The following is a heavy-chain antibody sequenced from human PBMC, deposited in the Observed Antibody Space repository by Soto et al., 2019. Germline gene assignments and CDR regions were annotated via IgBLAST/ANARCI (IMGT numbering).Heavy chain of an antibody. J-gene: IGHJ6*02. V-gene: IGHV3-23*01. CDR1: GFSFGAYA. D-gene: IGHD2-2*01. Sequence: EEQLLESGGGLVQPGGSLRLSCAASGFSFGAYAMSWVRQAPGKGLEWVSTISGSSGGIYYAGSARGRFTISRDNSKNTMSLQLNSLRDEDTAVYYCTKWSRLCSGTSCFYFYAMDVWGQGTTVTVSS. CDR2: ISGSSGGI. CDR3: TKWSRLCSGTSCFYFYAMDV.